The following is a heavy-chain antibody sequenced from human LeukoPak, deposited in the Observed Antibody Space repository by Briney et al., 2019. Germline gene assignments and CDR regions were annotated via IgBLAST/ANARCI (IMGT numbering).Heavy chain of an antibody. V-gene: IGHV4-59*08. D-gene: IGHD3-10*01. CDR2: IFHSGST. CDR1: GDSFTAYY. J-gene: IGHJ4*02. Sequence: SETLSLTCTVSGDSFTAYYWNWIRQPPGTGPEWLGHIFHSGSTSYNPTLKGRVTMSIDASKNQFSLSLRSVTAADTAVYYCVRRPVNFVGSGGPFDSWGQGTLVSVSS. CDR3: VRRPVNFVGSGGPFDS.